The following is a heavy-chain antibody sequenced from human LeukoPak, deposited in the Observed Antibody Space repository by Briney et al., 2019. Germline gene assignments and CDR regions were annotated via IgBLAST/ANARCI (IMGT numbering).Heavy chain of an antibody. CDR2: IYYSGST. J-gene: IGHJ4*02. V-gene: IGHV4-30-4*01. D-gene: IGHD3-22*01. Sequence: SQTLSLTCTVSGGSISSGDYYWSWIRQPPGTGLKWIGYIYYSGSTYYNPSLKSRVTISVDTSKNQFSLKLSSVTAADTAVYYCARGWTYYYDSSGYYYGVWGQGTLVTVSS. CDR1: GGSISSGDYY. CDR3: ARGWTYYYDSSGYYYGV.